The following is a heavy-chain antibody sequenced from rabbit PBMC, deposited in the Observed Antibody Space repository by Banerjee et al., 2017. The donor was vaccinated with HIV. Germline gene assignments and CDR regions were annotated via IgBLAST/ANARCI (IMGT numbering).Heavy chain of an antibody. CDR3: AREVLYAAYAGFGDATMYYFDL. CDR1: GFSFSNKAV. J-gene: IGHJ4*01. Sequence: QQRLVESGGGLVKPGASLTLTCKASGFSFSNKAVMCWVRQAPGKGLDWIACINAITGKAVYANWAKGRSTFSKTSSTTVTLQMTSLTAADTATYFCAREVLYAAYAGFGDATMYYFDLRGPGTLVTVS. D-gene: IGHD6-1*01. V-gene: IGHV1S45*01. CDR2: INAITGKA.